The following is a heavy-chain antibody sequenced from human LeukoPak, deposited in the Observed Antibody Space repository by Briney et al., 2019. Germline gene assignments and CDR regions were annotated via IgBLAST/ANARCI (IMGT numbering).Heavy chain of an antibody. CDR1: GGSISSSRYY. V-gene: IGHV4-39*01. CDR3: ARPDYGDGGWFDP. Sequence: SETLSLTCTVSGGSISSSRYYWGWIRQPPGKGLEWIGSIYYSGSTYYNPSLKSRVTISVDTSKNQFSLKLSSVTAADTAVYYCARPDYGDGGWFDPWGQGTLVTVSS. J-gene: IGHJ5*02. CDR2: IYYSGST. D-gene: IGHD4-17*01.